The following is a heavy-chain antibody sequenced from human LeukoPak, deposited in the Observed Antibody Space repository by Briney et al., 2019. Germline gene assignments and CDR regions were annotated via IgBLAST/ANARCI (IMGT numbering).Heavy chain of an antibody. CDR3: TTPGGYDFWSGYLPDYYGMDV. CDR1: GFISSSYW. D-gene: IGHD3-3*01. CDR2: IKSKTDGGTT. V-gene: IGHV3-15*01. J-gene: IGHJ6*02. Sequence: PGGSLRLSCAASGFISSSYWMSWVRQAPGKGLEWVGRIKSKTDGGTTDYAAPVKGRFTISRDDSKNTLYLQMNSLKTEDTAVYCCTTPGGYDFWSGYLPDYYGMDVWGQGTTVTVSS.